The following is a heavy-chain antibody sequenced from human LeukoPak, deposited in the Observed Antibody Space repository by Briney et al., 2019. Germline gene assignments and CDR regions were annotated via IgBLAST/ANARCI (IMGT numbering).Heavy chain of an antibody. J-gene: IGHJ1*01. V-gene: IGHV1-2*06. CDR3: ARGYRTVGAIEYFQH. D-gene: IGHD1-26*01. Sequence: ASVKVSCKASGYTLTGYYMHWVRRAPGQGLEWMGRINPNSGGTNYAQKFQGRVTMTSDTSISTAYMELSRLRSDDTAAYYCARGYRTVGAIEYFQHWGQGTLVTVSS. CDR1: GYTLTGYY. CDR2: INPNSGGT.